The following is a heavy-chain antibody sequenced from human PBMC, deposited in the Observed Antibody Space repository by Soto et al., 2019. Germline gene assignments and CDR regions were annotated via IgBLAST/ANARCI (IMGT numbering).Heavy chain of an antibody. CDR3: AKPLGATKAMGT. Sequence: QVQLVESGGGVVQPGRSLRLSCAASGVTFSSFGMHWVRQAPGKGLEWVAVISYDGSNKDYADSVKGRFTISRDNSKNTLYLQMNSLRAEDTSVYYCAKPLGATKAMGTWCHGALVTVSS. D-gene: IGHD1-26*01. J-gene: IGHJ5*01. CDR1: GVTFSSFG. V-gene: IGHV3-30*18. CDR2: ISYDGSNK.